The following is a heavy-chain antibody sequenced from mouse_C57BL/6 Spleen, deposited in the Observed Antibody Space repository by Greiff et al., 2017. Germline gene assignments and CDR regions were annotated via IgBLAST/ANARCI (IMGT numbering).Heavy chain of an antibody. CDR2: ITYNGSST. CDR1: GFTFSDYY. V-gene: IGHV5-16*01. CDR3: AREGFPYDGSSPYYFDY. J-gene: IGHJ2*01. Sequence: EVKVVESEGGLVQPGSSMKLSCTASGFTFSDYYMAWVRQVPEKGLEWVANITYNGSSTYYLDSLKSRFIISKDNAKNILYLKMSSLKSEDTASYYCAREGFPYDGSSPYYFDYWGQGTTRTVSS. D-gene: IGHD1-1*01.